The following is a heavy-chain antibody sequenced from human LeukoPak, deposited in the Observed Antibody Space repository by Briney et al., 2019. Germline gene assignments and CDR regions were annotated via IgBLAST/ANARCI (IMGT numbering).Heavy chain of an antibody. Sequence: SETLSLTCTVSGGSISSYYWSWIRQPAGKGLEWIGRIYTSGSTNYNPSLKSRGTISVDTAKNQFSLKLSSVTTADTAMYYCARPYASNSYWYFDLWGRGTLVTVSS. CDR2: IYTSGST. CDR3: ARPYASNSYWYFDL. J-gene: IGHJ2*01. V-gene: IGHV4-4*07. D-gene: IGHD2-2*01. CDR1: GGSISSYY.